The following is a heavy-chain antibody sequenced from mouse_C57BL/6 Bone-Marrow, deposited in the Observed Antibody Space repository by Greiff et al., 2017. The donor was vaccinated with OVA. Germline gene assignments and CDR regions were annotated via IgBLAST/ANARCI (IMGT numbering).Heavy chain of an antibody. CDR2: INPSNGGT. D-gene: IGHD1-1*01. J-gene: IGHJ4*01. CDR3: ARWDYGYYAMDY. Sequence: QVQLMESGPELVKPGASVKLSCKASGYTFTSYWMHWVKQRPGQGLEWIGNINPSNGGTNYNEKFKSKATLTVDKSSSTAYMQLSSLTSDDSAVYYSARWDYGYYAMDYWGQGTSVTVSS. V-gene: IGHV1-53*01. CDR1: GYTFTSYW.